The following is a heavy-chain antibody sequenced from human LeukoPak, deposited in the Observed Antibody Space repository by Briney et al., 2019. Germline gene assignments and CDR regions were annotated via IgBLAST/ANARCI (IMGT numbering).Heavy chain of an antibody. CDR2: ISGSGAIT. D-gene: IGHD3-3*01. CDR1: GFMFSSYA. CDR3: AKDLHGEVPDYFDY. V-gene: IGHV3-23*01. Sequence: GGSLRLSCAASGFMFSSYAMGWVRQAPGKGLEWVSGISGSGAITYYADSVKGRFSISRDNSKNTVSLQVNSLSSEDTAVYYCAKDLHGEVPDYFDYWGQGTLVTVSS. J-gene: IGHJ4*02.